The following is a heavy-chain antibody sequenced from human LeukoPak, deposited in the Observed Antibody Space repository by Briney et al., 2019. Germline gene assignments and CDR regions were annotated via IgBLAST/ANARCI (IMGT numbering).Heavy chain of an antibody. Sequence: GGSLRLSCPASGFTFSGYEMNWVRQAPGKGLEWVSYISSPGTIIYYADSVKGRFTVSRDNAKNSLYLQMNSLRAEDTAVYYCARYCSGGSCYHQFDYWGQGTLVTVSS. CDR1: GFTFSGYE. D-gene: IGHD2-15*01. J-gene: IGHJ4*02. CDR2: ISSPGTII. V-gene: IGHV3-48*03. CDR3: ARYCSGGSCYHQFDY.